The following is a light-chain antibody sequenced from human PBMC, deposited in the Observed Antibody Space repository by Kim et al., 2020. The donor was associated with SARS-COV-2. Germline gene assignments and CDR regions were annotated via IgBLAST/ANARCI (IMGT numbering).Light chain of an antibody. Sequence: GKTARITCGGNNIGSKSVHWYQQKPGQAPGLVVYDDSDRPSGIPERFSGSNSGNTATLTISRVEAGDEADYYCQVWDSSSDHPGVVFGGGTQLTVL. J-gene: IGLJ2*01. CDR2: DDS. CDR1: NIGSKS. V-gene: IGLV3-21*03. CDR3: QVWDSSSDHPGVV.